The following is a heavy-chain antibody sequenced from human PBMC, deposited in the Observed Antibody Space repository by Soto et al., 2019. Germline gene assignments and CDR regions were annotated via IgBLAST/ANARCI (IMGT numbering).Heavy chain of an antibody. CDR3: ARDRAYCGGDCYSSWFDP. D-gene: IGHD2-21*02. CDR1: GYTFTSYA. J-gene: IGHJ5*02. Sequence: ASVKVSCKASGYTFTSYAMHCVRQAPGQRLEWMGWINAGNGNTKYSQKFQGRVTITRDTSASTAYMELSSLRSEDTAVYYCARDRAYCGGDCYSSWFDPWGQGTLVTVSS. V-gene: IGHV1-3*01. CDR2: INAGNGNT.